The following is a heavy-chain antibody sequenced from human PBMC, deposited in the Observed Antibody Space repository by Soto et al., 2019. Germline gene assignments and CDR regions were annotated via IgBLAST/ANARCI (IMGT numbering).Heavy chain of an antibody. V-gene: IGHV3-30*03. CDR3: ARDPSYYVWGIFYPFDS. D-gene: IGHD3-10*02. CDR1: GFTFSSYG. J-gene: IGHJ4*02. Sequence: GGSLRLSCAASGFTFSSYGMHWVRQAPGKGLEWVAVISYDGSNKYYADSVKGRFTIPRDNAKNSLFLQMNSLRVEDTAVYHCARDPSYYVWGIFYPFDSGGKGPRVPVSS. CDR2: ISYDGSNK.